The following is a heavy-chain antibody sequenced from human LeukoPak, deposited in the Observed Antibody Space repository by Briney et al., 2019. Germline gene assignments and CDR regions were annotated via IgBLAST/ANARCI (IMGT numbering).Heavy chain of an antibody. Sequence: PSETLSLTCTVSGGSISSGGYYWSWIRQHPGKGLEWIGYIYYSGSTYYNPSLKSRVTISVDTSKNQFSLKLSSVTAADTAVYYCAGTTTDTMIVVAKARIGAFDIWGQGTMVTVSS. J-gene: IGHJ3*02. CDR2: IYYSGST. CDR3: AGTTTDTMIVVAKARIGAFDI. CDR1: GGSISSGGYY. V-gene: IGHV4-31*03. D-gene: IGHD3-22*01.